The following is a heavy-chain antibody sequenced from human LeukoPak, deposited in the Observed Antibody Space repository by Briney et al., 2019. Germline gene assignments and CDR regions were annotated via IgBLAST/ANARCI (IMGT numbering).Heavy chain of an antibody. Sequence: GGSLRLSCAASGFTFSSYAMSWGRQAPGTGQELVSAVSGSCGSTYYADSVKGRFTISRDNSKNTLYLQMNSLRAEDTAVYYCAKDPVAGTRGYCYYYGMDVWGQGTTVTVSS. V-gene: IGHV3-23*01. CDR2: VSGSCGST. CDR1: GFTFSSYA. CDR3: AKDPVAGTRGYCYYYGMDV. D-gene: IGHD6-19*01. J-gene: IGHJ6*02.